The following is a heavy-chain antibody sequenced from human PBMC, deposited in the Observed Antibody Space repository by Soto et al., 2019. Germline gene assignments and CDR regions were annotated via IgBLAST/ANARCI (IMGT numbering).Heavy chain of an antibody. CDR1: GGTFSSYA. CDR2: IIPIFGTA. Sequence: SVKVSCKASGGTFSSYAISWVRQAPGQGLEWMGGIIPIFGTANYAQKFQGRVTITADESTSTAYMELSSLRSEDTAVYYCARGDSSGYYLGYWGQGTLVTVSS. J-gene: IGHJ4*02. V-gene: IGHV1-69*13. CDR3: ARGDSSGYYLGY. D-gene: IGHD3-22*01.